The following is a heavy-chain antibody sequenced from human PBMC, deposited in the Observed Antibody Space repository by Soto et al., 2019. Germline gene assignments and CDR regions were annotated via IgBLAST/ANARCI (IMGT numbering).Heavy chain of an antibody. CDR2: ISGSGGST. V-gene: IGHV3-23*01. J-gene: IGHJ4*02. CDR3: AKGYCSSTSCYRSTDY. D-gene: IGHD2-2*01. CDR1: GFTFSSYA. Sequence: GGSLRLSCAASGFTFSSYAMSWVRQAPGKGLEWVSAISGSGGSTYYADSVKGRFTISRDNSKNTLYLQMNSLRAEDTAVYYCAKGYCSSTSCYRSTDYWGQGTLVTVSS.